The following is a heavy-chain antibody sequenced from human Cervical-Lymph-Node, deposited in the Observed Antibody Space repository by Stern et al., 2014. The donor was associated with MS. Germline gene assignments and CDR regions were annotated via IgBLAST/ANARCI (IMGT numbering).Heavy chain of an antibody. D-gene: IGHD6-19*01. J-gene: IGHJ4*02. CDR3: AKVYGSGPFDY. CDR2: MSGSDGSS. Sequence: EVHLVESGGTLVQPGGSLRLSCAASGFTFSSSAMSWVRQAPGKGLEWVSVMSGSDGSSVYADSVNGRFTISRDNSKNTLFLQMNSLRAEDTAVYYCAKVYGSGPFDYWGQGTLVTVSS. V-gene: IGHV3-23*04. CDR1: GFTFSSSA.